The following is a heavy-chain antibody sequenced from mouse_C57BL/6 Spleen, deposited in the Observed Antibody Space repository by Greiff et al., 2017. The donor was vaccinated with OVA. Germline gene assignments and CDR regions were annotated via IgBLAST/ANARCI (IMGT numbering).Heavy chain of an antibody. CDR2: FYPGSGSI. D-gene: IGHD2-10*02. CDR3: ARHEEGYGNYAGFAY. J-gene: IGHJ3*01. V-gene: IGHV1-62-2*01. CDR1: GYTFTEYT. Sequence: VQVVESGAELVKPGASVKLSCKASGYTFTEYTIHWVKQRSGQGLEWIGWFYPGSGSIKYNEKFKDKATLTADKSSSTVYMELSRLTSEDSAVYFCARHEEGYGNYAGFAYWGQGTLVTVSA.